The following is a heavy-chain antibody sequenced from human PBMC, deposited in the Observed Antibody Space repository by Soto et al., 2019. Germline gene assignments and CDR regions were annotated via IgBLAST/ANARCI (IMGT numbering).Heavy chain of an antibody. CDR1: GGTFSTYI. V-gene: IGHV1-69*08. CDR2: IIPIPDIT. J-gene: IGHJ3*01. CDR3: ARDRITTRGDAFDL. Sequence: QVQLVQSGAEVRKPGSSVKVSCKAPGGTFSTYIISWVRQAPGQGLEWMGRIIPIPDITNYAQKFQGRVTVTADRSKSTAYMELTSLKYEDTAVYYCARDRITTRGDAFDLWGQGTMVTVSS. D-gene: IGHD3-3*01.